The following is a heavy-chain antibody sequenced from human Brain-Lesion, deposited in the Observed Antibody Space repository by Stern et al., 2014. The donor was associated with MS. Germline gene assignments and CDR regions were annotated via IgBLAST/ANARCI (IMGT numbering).Heavy chain of an antibody. CDR1: GYRFTSNW. D-gene: IGHD6-6*01. CDR3: ARRGDSSSSGFDY. J-gene: IGHJ4*02. Sequence: VQLVESGAEVKKPGESLKISCKGSGYRFTSNWIGWERQMPGKGLEWMGIIWPGDSDTRYRPSFQGQVTISADKSISTAYLQWSSLQASDTAMYYCARRGDSSSSGFDYWGQGTLVIVSS. V-gene: IGHV5-51*01. CDR2: IWPGDSDT.